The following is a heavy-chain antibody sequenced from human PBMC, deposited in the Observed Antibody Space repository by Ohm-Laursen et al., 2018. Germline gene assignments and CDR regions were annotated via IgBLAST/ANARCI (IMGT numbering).Heavy chain of an antibody. CDR1: GGSFSGYY. V-gene: IGHV4-34*01. D-gene: IGHD6-13*01. CDR3: ARLPPGIAAAS. Sequence: SETLSLTWAVYGGSFSGYYWSWIRQPPGKGLEWIGEINHSGSTNYNPSLKSRVTISVDTSKNQFSLKLSSVTAADTAVYYCARLPPGIAAASWGQGTLVTVSS. J-gene: IGHJ4*02. CDR2: INHSGST.